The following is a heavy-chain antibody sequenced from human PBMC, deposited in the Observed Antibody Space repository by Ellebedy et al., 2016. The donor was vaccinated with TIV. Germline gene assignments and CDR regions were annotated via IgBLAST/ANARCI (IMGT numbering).Heavy chain of an antibody. CDR2: IYNGGST. CDR3: ARPTIPTRTGDFDY. D-gene: IGHD2-2*02. V-gene: IGHV4-39*01. CDR1: GGSISRGSYY. J-gene: IGHJ4*02. Sequence: SETLSLTCTVSGGSISRGSYYWGWIRQPPGKGLEWIGSIYNGGSTYYNPSLKSRLAISMDTSKNQFSLKLNSVTAADTAVYYCARPTIPTRTGDFDYWGQGTLVTVSS.